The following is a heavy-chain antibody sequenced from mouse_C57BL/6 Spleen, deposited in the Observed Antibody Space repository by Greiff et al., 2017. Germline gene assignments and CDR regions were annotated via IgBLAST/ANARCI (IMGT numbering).Heavy chain of an antibody. CDR2: IDPSDSYT. CDR1: GYTFTSYW. D-gene: IGHD4-1*01. Sequence: VQLQQPGAELVMPGASVKLSCKASGYTFTSYWMHWVKQRSGQGLEWIGEIDPSDSYTNYNQKFKGKSTLTVDKSSSTAYMQLSSLTSEDSAVYYCARRGLAGTPFAYWGQGTLVTVSA. CDR3: ARRGLAGTPFAY. V-gene: IGHV1-69*01. J-gene: IGHJ3*01.